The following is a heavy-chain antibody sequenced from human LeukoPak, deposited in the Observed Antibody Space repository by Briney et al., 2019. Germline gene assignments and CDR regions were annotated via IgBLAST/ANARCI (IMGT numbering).Heavy chain of an antibody. CDR1: GYTFTSYD. J-gene: IGHJ6*03. V-gene: IGHV1-8*01. Sequence: ASVKVSCKASGYTFTSYDINWVRQATGQGLEGMGWMNPNSGNTGYAQKFQGRVTMTRNTSISTAYMELSSLRSEDTAVYYCARARLTMVRGNYYYYMDVWGKGTTVTVSS. CDR3: ARARLTMVRGNYYYYMDV. D-gene: IGHD3-10*01. CDR2: MNPNSGNT.